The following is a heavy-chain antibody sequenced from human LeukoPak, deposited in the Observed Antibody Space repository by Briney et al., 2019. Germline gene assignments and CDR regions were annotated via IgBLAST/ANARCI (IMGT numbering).Heavy chain of an antibody. CDR3: ARGEPNSSGYGHEY. D-gene: IGHD3-22*01. J-gene: IGHJ4*02. V-gene: IGHV1-2*02. CDR1: GYILTSYG. CDR2: INPNSGGT. Sequence: ASVKVSCKASGYILTSYGFTWVRQAPGQGLEWMGWINPNSGGTNYAQKFQGRVTMTRDTSISTAYMELSRLRSDDTAVYYCARGEPNSSGYGHEYWGQGTLVTVSS.